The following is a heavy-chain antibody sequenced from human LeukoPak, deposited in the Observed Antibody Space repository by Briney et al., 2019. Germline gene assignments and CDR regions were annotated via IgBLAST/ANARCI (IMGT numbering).Heavy chain of an antibody. Sequence: PGGSLRLSCAASGFTFTNYAMNWVRQAPGKRLEWVSSITSNARDTYFADSVKGRFTVSRDNSGNTLYLQMNSLRADDTAIYYCAKAPLGSCTRVRYYQFDSWGQGTLVTVSS. J-gene: IGHJ4*02. D-gene: IGHD2-2*01. CDR1: GFTFTNYA. CDR2: ITSNARDT. V-gene: IGHV3-23*01. CDR3: AKAPLGSCTRVRYYQFDS.